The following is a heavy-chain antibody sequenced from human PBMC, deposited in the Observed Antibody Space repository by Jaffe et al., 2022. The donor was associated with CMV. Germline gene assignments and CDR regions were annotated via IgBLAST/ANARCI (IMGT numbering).Heavy chain of an antibody. J-gene: IGHJ6*02. CDR1: GGSISSGGYY. CDR2: IYYSGST. Sequence: QVQLQESGPGLVKPSQTLSLTCTVSGGSISSGGYYWSWIRQHPGKGLEWIGYIYYSGSTYYNPSLKSRVTISVDTSKNQFSLKLSSVTAADTAVYYCARSDSAQGLYGMDVWGQGTTVTVSS. V-gene: IGHV4-31*03. CDR3: ARSDSAQGLYGMDV. D-gene: IGHD2-21*02.